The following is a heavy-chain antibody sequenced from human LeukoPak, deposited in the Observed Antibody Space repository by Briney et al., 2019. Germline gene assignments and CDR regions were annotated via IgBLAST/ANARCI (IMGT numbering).Heavy chain of an antibody. Sequence: ASVKVSCKASGYTFTSYGISWVRQAPGQGLEWMGWISAYNGNTNYAQKLQGRVTMTTDTSTSTAYMELSSLRSEDTAVYYCASANPAYDSSGYADAFDIWGQGTMVTVSS. CDR1: GYTFTSYG. D-gene: IGHD3-22*01. V-gene: IGHV1-18*01. J-gene: IGHJ3*02. CDR3: ASANPAYDSSGYADAFDI. CDR2: ISAYNGNT.